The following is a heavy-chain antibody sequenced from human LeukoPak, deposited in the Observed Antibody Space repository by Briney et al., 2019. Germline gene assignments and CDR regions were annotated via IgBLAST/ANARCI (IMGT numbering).Heavy chain of an antibody. CDR3: VSGFCSSTSCYFDY. CDR1: GFTFSSYA. V-gene: IGHV3-64D*06. D-gene: IGHD2-2*01. CDR2: ISSYGGST. Sequence: GGSLRLSCSASGFTFSSYAMHWVRQAPGKGLEYVSGISSYGGSTYYADSVKGRLTISRDNSKNTLFLQMSSLRAEDTAVYYCVSGFCSSTSCYFDYWGQGTLVTVSS. J-gene: IGHJ4*02.